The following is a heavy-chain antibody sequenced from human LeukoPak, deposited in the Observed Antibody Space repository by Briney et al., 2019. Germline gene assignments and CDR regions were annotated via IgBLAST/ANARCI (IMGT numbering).Heavy chain of an antibody. J-gene: IGHJ4*02. CDR3: AKDRSSSSGNFDY. CDR2: ISGSGGST. Sequence: PGGSLRLSCAASGFTFSSYAMSWVRQAPGKGLEWVSAISGSGGSTYYADSVKGRFTTSRDNSKNTLYLQMNSLRAEDTAVYYCAKDRSSSSGNFDYWGQGTLVTVSS. CDR1: GFTFSSYA. D-gene: IGHD6-6*01. V-gene: IGHV3-23*01.